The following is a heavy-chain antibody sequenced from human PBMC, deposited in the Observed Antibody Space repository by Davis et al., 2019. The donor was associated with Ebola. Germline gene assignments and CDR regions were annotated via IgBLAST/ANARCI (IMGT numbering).Heavy chain of an antibody. CDR2: IYYSGST. J-gene: IGHJ6*02. D-gene: IGHD2-2*01. CDR3: ARHVSDFRRYCISTSCSYGMDV. V-gene: IGHV4-39*01. Sequence: MPSETLSLTCAVYGGSFSGYYWGWIRQPPGKGLEWIGSIYYSGSTYYNSSLKSRVTISVDTSKNQFSLKLSSVTAADTAVYYCARHVSDFRRYCISTSCSYGMDVWGQGTTVTVSS. CDR1: GGSFSGYY.